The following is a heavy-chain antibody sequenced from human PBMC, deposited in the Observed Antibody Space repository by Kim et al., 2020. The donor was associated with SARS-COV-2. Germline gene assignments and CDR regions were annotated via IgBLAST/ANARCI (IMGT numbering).Heavy chain of an antibody. J-gene: IGHJ5*02. CDR1: GFTFSSYA. Sequence: GGSLRLSCAASGFTFSSYAMHWVRQAPGKGLEWVAVISYDGSNKYYADSVKGRFTISRDNSKNTLYLQMNSLRAEDTAVYYCARGALHYGDYQNWFDPWGQGTLVTVSS. D-gene: IGHD4-17*01. CDR2: ISYDGSNK. V-gene: IGHV3-30*04. CDR3: ARGALHYGDYQNWFDP.